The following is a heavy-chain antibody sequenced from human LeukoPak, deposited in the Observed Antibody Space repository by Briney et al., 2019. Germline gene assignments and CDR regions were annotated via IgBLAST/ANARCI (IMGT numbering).Heavy chain of an antibody. CDR1: GGSFSGYY. CDR2: INHSGST. D-gene: IGHD2-2*01. Sequence: SETLSLTCAVYGGSFSGYYWSWIRQPPGKGLEWIGEINHSGSTNYNPSLRRRVTISVDTSKNQFSLKLSSVPAADTAVYYCARGNVVVPAAVYYYYYYGMDVWGQGTTVTVSS. CDR3: ARGNVVVPAAVYYYYYYGMDV. V-gene: IGHV4-34*01. J-gene: IGHJ6*02.